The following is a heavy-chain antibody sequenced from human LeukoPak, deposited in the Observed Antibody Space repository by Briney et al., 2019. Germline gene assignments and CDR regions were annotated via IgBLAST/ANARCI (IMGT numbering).Heavy chain of an antibody. CDR1: GGSVSSGSYY. CDR3: ARESISRLERRSYYFDY. V-gene: IGHV4-61*01. Sequence: KASETLSLTCTVSGGSVSSGSYYWSWIRQPPGKGLEWIGYIYYSGSTNYNPSLKSRVTISVDTSENQFSLKLSSVTAADTAVYYCARESISRLERRSYYFDYWGQGTLVTVSS. D-gene: IGHD1-1*01. J-gene: IGHJ4*02. CDR2: IYYSGST.